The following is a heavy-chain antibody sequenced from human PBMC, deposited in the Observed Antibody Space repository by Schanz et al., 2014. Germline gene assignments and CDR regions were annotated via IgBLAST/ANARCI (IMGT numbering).Heavy chain of an antibody. J-gene: IGHJ4*02. CDR1: GFSFGTYA. Sequence: VHLLESGGGLVEPGGSLRLSCAASGFSFGTYAMSWVRQAPGKGLLWVSSISGTGGDDTYYADSVKGRFTISRDNSKNTLYLQMNSLRAEDTAVYYCAKDRSWDYDSSGYFDYWGQGTLVTVSS. V-gene: IGHV3-23*01. D-gene: IGHD3-22*01. CDR3: AKDRSWDYDSSGYFDY. CDR2: ISGTGGDDT.